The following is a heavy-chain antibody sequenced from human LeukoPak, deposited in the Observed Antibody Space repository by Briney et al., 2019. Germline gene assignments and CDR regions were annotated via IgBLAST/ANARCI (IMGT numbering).Heavy chain of an antibody. CDR3: ARGRRWLQFGATFDY. CDR2: INHSGST. Sequence: SETLSLTCAVYGGSFSGYYWSWIRQPPGKGLEWIGEINHSGSTNYNPSLKSRVTISVDTFKNQFSLKLSSVTAADTAVYYCARGRRWLQFGATFDYWGQGTLVTVSS. V-gene: IGHV4-34*01. J-gene: IGHJ4*02. D-gene: IGHD5-24*01. CDR1: GGSFSGYY.